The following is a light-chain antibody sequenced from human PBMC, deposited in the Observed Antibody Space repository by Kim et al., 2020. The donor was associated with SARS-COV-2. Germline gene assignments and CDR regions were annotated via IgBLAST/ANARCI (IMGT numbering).Light chain of an antibody. J-gene: IGKJ4*01. V-gene: IGKV3-15*01. CDR3: QHYYDRLT. CDR2: GAS. CDR1: QSLTSK. Sequence: EIVLTQSPATLSVSPGERVTLSCRASQSLTSKLAWYQQKPGRTPRLLIYGASTRATDVPARFSGTVAGTEFTLTISSLQSEDFAVYYCQHYYDRLTFGGGTKVDIK.